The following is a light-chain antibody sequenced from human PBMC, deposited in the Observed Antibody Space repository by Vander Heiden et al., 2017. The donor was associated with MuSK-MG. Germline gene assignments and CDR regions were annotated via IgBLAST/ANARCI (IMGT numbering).Light chain of an antibody. V-gene: IGKV3-15*01. J-gene: IGKJ2*01. CDR1: QSVSSN. CDR2: GAS. CDR3: QQYNNWPPYT. Sequence: EIVMPQSPATLSVSPGERATLSCRASQSVSSNLAWYQQKPGQAPRLLIYGASTRATGIPARFSGSGPGTEFTLTISSLQSEDLAVYYCQQYNNWPPYTFGQWTKLEIK.